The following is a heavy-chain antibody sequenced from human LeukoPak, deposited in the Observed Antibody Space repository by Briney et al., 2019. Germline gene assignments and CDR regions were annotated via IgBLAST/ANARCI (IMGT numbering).Heavy chain of an antibody. CDR3: AKDRLISGWGAAQRGKTNDY. D-gene: IGHD1-26*01. CDR2: IRYDGSNK. V-gene: IGHV3-30*02. J-gene: IGHJ4*02. Sequence: GGSLRLSCAASGFTFSSYGMHWVRQAPGKGLEWGAFIRYDGSNKYYADSVRGRFTISRDNSKNTLYLQMNSLRAEDTAVYYCAKDRLISGWGAAQRGKTNDYWGQGTLVTVSS. CDR1: GFTFSSYG.